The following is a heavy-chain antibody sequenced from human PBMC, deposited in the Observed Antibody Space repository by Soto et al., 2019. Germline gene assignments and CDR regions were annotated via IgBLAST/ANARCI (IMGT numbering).Heavy chain of an antibody. V-gene: IGHV1-46*01. Sequence: ASVKVSCKASGYTFTSYYMHWVRQAPGQGLEWMGIISPSGDSTTYAQKFQGRVTMSSYTSTSTVYMELSSLRSEDTAVYYCGRGGTGTIDYWGQGTMVTVSS. D-gene: IGHD1-1*01. CDR2: ISPSGDST. CDR1: GYTFTSYY. J-gene: IGHJ4*02. CDR3: GRGGTGTIDY.